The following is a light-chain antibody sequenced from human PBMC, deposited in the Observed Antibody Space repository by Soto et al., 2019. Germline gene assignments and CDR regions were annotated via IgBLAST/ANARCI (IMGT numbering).Light chain of an antibody. CDR2: DTA. J-gene: IGKJ5*01. V-gene: IGKV3-15*01. CDR1: GSVCGN. Sequence: EIVMTQSPATLFVSPGERATLSCRASGSVCGNLAWYQEKPGQAPRLLIFDTASRGTAIPARFSGSGSGTEFTLTISSLQSEDFAVYYCQQYSKWPTFGQGTRLEIK. CDR3: QQYSKWPT.